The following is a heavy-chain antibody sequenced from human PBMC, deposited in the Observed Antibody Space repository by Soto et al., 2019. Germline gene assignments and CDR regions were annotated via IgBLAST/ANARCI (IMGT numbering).Heavy chain of an antibody. V-gene: IGHV3-30-3*01. Sequence: PGGSLRLSCAASGFTFSSYAMHWVRQAPGKGLEWVAVISYDGSNKYYADSVKGRFTISRDNSKNTLYLQMNSLRAEDTAVYYCARCWLQVGPGEFDYWGQGTLVTVSS. D-gene: IGHD1-26*01. J-gene: IGHJ4*02. CDR1: GFTFSSYA. CDR2: ISYDGSNK. CDR3: ARCWLQVGPGEFDY.